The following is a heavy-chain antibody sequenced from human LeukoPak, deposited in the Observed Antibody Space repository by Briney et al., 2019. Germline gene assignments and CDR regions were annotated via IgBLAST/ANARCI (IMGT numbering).Heavy chain of an antibody. CDR1: GFTFDDYA. Sequence: GGSLRLSCAASGFTFDDYAMHWVRQAPGKGLEWVSLISWDGGSTYYADSVKGRFTISRDNSKNSLYLQMNSLRAEDTALYYCAKDMAAYYYASGNIDYWGQGTLVTVSS. J-gene: IGHJ4*02. V-gene: IGHV3-43D*03. CDR3: AKDMAAYYYASGNIDY. CDR2: ISWDGGST. D-gene: IGHD3-10*01.